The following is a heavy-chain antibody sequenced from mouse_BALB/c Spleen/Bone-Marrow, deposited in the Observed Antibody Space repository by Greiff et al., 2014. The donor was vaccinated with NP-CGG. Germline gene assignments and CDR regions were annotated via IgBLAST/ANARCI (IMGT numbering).Heavy chain of an antibody. CDR2: IWTGGGT. CDR3: VRGGYYSWFAY. J-gene: IGHJ3*01. CDR1: GFSLTSYD. Sequence: VKLVESGPGLVAPSQSLSITCTVSGFSLTSYDISWIRQPPEKGLEWLGVIWTGGGTNYNSAFMSRLSISKDNSKSQVFLKMNSLQTDDTAIYYCVRGGYYSWFAYWGQGTLVTVSA. D-gene: IGHD2-3*01. V-gene: IGHV2-9-2*01.